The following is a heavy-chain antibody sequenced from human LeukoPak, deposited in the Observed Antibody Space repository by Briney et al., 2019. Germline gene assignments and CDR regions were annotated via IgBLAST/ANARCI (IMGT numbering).Heavy chain of an antibody. V-gene: IGHV1-69-2*01. Sequence: ASVKISCKVSGYTFTDYYMHWVQQAPGKGLEWMGLVDPEDGETIYAEKFQGRVTITADTSTVTAYMELSSLRSEDTAVYYCATSPRGRDFWSGYHYYFDYWGQGTLVTVSS. CDR2: VDPEDGET. D-gene: IGHD3-3*01. CDR3: ATSPRGRDFWSGYHYYFDY. J-gene: IGHJ4*02. CDR1: GYTFTDYY.